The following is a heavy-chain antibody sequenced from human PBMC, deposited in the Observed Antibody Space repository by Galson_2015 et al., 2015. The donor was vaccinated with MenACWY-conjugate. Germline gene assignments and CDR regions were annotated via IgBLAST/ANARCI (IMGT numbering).Heavy chain of an antibody. V-gene: IGHV1-3*01. J-gene: IGHJ6*02. Sequence: SVKVSCKASGYTFTSYAMHWVRQAPGQRLEWMGWINAGNGNTKYSQKFQGRVTITRDTSASTAYMELSSLRSEDTAVYYCAREGPYIVLMVYAQRNHYGMDVWGQGTTVTVSS. CDR2: INAGNGNT. D-gene: IGHD2-8*01. CDR1: GYTFTSYA. CDR3: AREGPYIVLMVYAQRNHYGMDV.